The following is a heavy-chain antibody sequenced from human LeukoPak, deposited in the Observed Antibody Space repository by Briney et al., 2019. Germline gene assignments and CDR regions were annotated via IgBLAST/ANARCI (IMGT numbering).Heavy chain of an antibody. CDR1: GFTFSNYA. D-gene: IGHD1-26*01. CDR3: AKKWGVGTTTLDYFDY. J-gene: IGHJ4*02. CDR2: ISGSGGST. Sequence: GGSLRLSRAASGFTFSNYAMSWVRQAPGKGLEWVSGISGSGGSTYYADSVKGRFTISRDNSKNTLYLQMNSLTDEDTAVYYCAKKWGVGTTTLDYFDYWGQGTLVTVSS. V-gene: IGHV3-23*01.